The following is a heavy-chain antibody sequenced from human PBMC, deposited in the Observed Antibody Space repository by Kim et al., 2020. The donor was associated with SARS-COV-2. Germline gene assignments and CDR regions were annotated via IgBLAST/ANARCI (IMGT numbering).Heavy chain of an antibody. D-gene: IGHD3-16*01. Sequence: SETLSLTCAVYGGSFSGYYWSWIRQPPGKWLEWIGEINHSGSTNYNPSLKSRVTISVDTSKNQFSLKLSSVTAADTAVYYCARKYDQLRLGELPKNYFD. J-gene: IGHJ4*01. CDR2: INHSGST. CDR3: ARKYDQLRLGELPKNYFD. V-gene: IGHV4-34*01. CDR1: GGSFSGYY.